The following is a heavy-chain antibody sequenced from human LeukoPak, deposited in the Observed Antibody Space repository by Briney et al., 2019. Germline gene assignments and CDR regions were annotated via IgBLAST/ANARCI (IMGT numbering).Heavy chain of an antibody. CDR1: GGSISSSNW. CDR2: IYHSGGT. V-gene: IGHV4-4*02. J-gene: IGHJ4*02. D-gene: IGHD6-19*01. Sequence: SETLSLTCAVSGGSISSSNWWTWVRQPPGKGLEWIGKIYHSGGTNYNPSLKSRVTISVDKSKNQFSLNLSSVTAADTAVYYCASMTSVAVSEDWGQGTLVTVSS. CDR3: ASMTSVAVSED.